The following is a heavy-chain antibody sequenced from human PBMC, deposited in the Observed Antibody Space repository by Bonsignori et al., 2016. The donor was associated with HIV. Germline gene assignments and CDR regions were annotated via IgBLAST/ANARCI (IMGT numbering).Heavy chain of an antibody. Sequence: WIRQPPGKGLEWVGFIRSKAYGGTTEYAASVKGRFTISRDDSKSIAYLQMNSLKTEDTAVYYCLRGYSSMGVGYWGQGTLVTVSS. CDR2: IRSKAYGGTT. J-gene: IGHJ4*02. D-gene: IGHD5-18*01. CDR3: LRGYSSMGVGY. V-gene: IGHV3-49*02.